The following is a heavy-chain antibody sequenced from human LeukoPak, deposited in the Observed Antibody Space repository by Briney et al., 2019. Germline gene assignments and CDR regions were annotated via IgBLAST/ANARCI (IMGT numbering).Heavy chain of an antibody. V-gene: IGHV1-24*01. CDR2: FDPEDGET. CDR3: ARGSIVVVPAAIQDNWFDP. Sequence: GASVKVSCKVSGYTLTKLSMHWVRQAPGKGLEWMGGFDPEDGETIYAQKFQGRVTMTEDTSTDTAYMEMSSLRSEDTAVYYCARGSIVVVPAAIQDNWFDPWGQGTLVTVSS. D-gene: IGHD2-2*02. CDR1: GYTLTKLS. J-gene: IGHJ5*02.